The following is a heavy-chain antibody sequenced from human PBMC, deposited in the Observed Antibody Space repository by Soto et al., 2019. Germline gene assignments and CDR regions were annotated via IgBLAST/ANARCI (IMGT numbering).Heavy chain of an antibody. D-gene: IGHD3-10*01. J-gene: IGHJ5*02. CDR1: GGSISSYY. CDR2: IYYSGST. CDR3: ARQRWFGELLSVDPRNWFDP. Sequence: SETLSLTCTVSGGSISSYYWSWIRQPPGKGLEWIGYIYYSGSTNYNPSLKSRVTISVDTSKNQFSLKLSSVTAADTAVYYCARQRWFGELLSVDPRNWFDPWGQGTLVTVSS. V-gene: IGHV4-59*08.